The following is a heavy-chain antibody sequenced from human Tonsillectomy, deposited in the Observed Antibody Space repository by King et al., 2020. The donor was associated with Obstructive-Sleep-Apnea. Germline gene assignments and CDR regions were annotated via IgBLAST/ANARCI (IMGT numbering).Heavy chain of an antibody. J-gene: IGHJ6*02. CDR3: ATEGAGTYCGGDCKASREGGMDV. V-gene: IGHV4-38-2*02. CDR2: IHYNGNT. Sequence: QVQLQESGPGLVKPSETLSLTCTVSGYSISSGYYWGWIRQPPGKGLEWIGSIHYNGNTSYNPSPKSRATIAVDTSKNQFSLKLSSVTAADTAVYYCATEGAGTYCGGDCKASREGGMDVWGQGTTVTVSS. D-gene: IGHD2-21*02. CDR1: GYSISSGYY.